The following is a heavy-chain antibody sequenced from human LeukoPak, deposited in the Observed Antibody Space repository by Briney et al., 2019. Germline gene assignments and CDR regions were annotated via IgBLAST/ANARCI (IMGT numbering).Heavy chain of an antibody. V-gene: IGHV3-66*01. J-gene: IGHJ4*02. CDR3: ARDYYDSSGYPYYLDY. Sequence: GGSLRLSCAASGFTVSSNYMSWVRQAPGKGLEWVSVIYSGGSAYYADSVKGRFTISRDNSKNTLYLQMNSLRAEDTAVYYCARDYYDSSGYPYYLDYWGQGTLVTVSS. CDR1: GFTVSSNY. D-gene: IGHD3-22*01. CDR2: IYSGGSA.